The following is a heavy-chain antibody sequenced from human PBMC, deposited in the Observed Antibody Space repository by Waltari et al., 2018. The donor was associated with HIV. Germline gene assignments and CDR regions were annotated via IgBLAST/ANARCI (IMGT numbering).Heavy chain of an antibody. J-gene: IGHJ3*02. Sequence: EVQLVQSGAEVRKSGESLKISCKASGYTFTNYWIAWVCQISGEGLEWMGIIYPFDSDTRYNPSFEGQITISADKSLDTAYLEWSNLNASDAAIYYCARLFYYDTTGYINNAFDIWGQGTVVTVS. CDR2: IYPFDSDT. V-gene: IGHV5-51*03. CDR1: GYTFTNYW. CDR3: ARLFYYDTTGYINNAFDI. D-gene: IGHD3-22*01.